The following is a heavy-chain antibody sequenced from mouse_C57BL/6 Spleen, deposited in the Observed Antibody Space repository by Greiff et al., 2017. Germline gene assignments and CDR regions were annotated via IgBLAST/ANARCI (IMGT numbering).Heavy chain of an antibody. CDR3: ARPPNYDYDVSYFDY. V-gene: IGHV5-6*01. D-gene: IGHD2-4*01. Sequence: EVQLAESGGDLVKPGGSLKLSCAASGFTFSSYGMSWVRQTPDKRLEWVATISSGGSYTYYPDSVKGRFTISRDNAKNTLYLQMSSLKSENTAMYFSARPPNYDYDVSYFDYWGQGTTLTVSS. CDR2: ISSGGSYT. J-gene: IGHJ2*01. CDR1: GFTFSSYG.